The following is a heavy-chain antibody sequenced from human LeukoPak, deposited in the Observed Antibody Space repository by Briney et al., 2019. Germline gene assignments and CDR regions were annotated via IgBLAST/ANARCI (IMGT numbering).Heavy chain of an antibody. CDR3: ARSIRYFGSAMYYFDD. D-gene: IGHD3-10*01. J-gene: IGHJ4*02. CDR2: ITDSGSST. V-gene: IGHV3-64*01. Sequence: GGSLRLSCAASGFTFTGYYLHWVRQTPGKGLEYISTITDSGSSTYHTNSVRGRFTISRDNSKNTLYLQMGSLRTEDTAVYYCARSIRYFGSAMYYFDDWGQGTLVTVSS. CDR1: GFTFTGYY.